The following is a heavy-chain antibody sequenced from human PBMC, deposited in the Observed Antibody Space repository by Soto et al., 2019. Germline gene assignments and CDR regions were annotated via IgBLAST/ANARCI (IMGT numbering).Heavy chain of an antibody. D-gene: IGHD3-10*01. Sequence: PSESLSLTCAFSGGSLSSGGYSLSWIRHPPGKGLEWIGYIYHSGSTYYNPSLKSRVTISVDRSMNQLSLKLSSVTAADTAVYYCAGALLQIGELLSDNWLDPWGQGTLVTVSS. CDR1: GGSLSSGGYS. CDR2: IYHSGST. CDR3: AGALLQIGELLSDNWLDP. V-gene: IGHV4-30-2*01. J-gene: IGHJ5*02.